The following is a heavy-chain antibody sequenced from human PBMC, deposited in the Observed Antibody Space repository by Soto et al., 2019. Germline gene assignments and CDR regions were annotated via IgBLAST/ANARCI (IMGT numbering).Heavy chain of an antibody. D-gene: IGHD4-17*01. CDR2: IYHSGST. Sequence: SETLSLTCAVSGGSISSGGYSWSWIRQPPGKGLEWIGYIYHSGSTYYNPSLKSRVTISVDRSKNQFSLKLSSVTAADTAVYYCARLYGASVNYFDHWGPGTLVTVSS. J-gene: IGHJ4*02. CDR3: ARLYGASVNYFDH. CDR1: GGSISSGGYS. V-gene: IGHV4-30-2*01.